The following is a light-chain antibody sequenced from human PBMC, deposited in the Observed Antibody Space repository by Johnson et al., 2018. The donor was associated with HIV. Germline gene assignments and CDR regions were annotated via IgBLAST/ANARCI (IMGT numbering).Light chain of an antibody. CDR1: SSNIGKNY. V-gene: IGLV1-51*02. Sequence: QSVLTQPPSVSAAPGQKVTISCSGSSSNIGKNYVSWYQQLPGTAPKLLIYENTKRPSGIPDRFSGSKSGTYATLGITGLPTGDEADYYCGTWDTSLRAYVFGTGTKVTVL. CDR2: ENT. J-gene: IGLJ1*01. CDR3: GTWDTSLRAYV.